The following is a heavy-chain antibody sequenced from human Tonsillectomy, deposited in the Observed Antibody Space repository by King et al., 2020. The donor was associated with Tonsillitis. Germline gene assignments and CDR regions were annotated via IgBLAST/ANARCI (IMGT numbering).Heavy chain of an antibody. J-gene: IGHJ4*02. Sequence: VQLVESGGGLVQPGGSLRLSCAGSGFTFSAYWMTWVRQAPGEGLEWVADIKDDGSQTYCVGSVKGRFTVSRDNAKNSLYLQMSSLRAGDTAVYYCGRRSLTSAWALDYWGRGTRVTVSS. V-gene: IGHV3-7*03. D-gene: IGHD2/OR15-2a*01. CDR3: GRRSLTSAWALDY. CDR1: GFTFSAYW. CDR2: IKDDGSQT.